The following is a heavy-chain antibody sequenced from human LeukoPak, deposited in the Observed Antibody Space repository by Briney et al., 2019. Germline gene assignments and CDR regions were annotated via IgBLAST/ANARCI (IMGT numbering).Heavy chain of an antibody. V-gene: IGHV1-18*01. D-gene: IGHD1-14*01. CDR3: ARDNPTGGNDYGMDV. CDR1: GYTFTDYA. J-gene: IGHJ6*02. Sequence: ASVKVSCKASGYTFTDYAINWVRHGPGQGLEWMGWITDYNGNTNYAQKFQGRVTMTTDTSTSTAYMELRSLRSDDTAVYYCARDNPTGGNDYGMDVWGQGTTVTVSS. CDR2: ITDYNGNT.